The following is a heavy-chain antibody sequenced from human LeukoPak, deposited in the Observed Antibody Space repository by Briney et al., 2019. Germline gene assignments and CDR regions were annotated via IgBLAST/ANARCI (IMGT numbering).Heavy chain of an antibody. Sequence: ASVKVSCKASGYTFTSYGISWVRQAPGQGLEWMGWISAYNGNTNYAQKLQGRVTMTTDTSTSTAYMELRSLRSDDTAVYYCAKTPYSNYPYYYYYYMDVWGKGTTVTVSS. CDR2: ISAYNGNT. J-gene: IGHJ6*03. CDR3: AKTPYSNYPYYYYYYMDV. V-gene: IGHV1-18*01. CDR1: GYTFTSYG. D-gene: IGHD4-11*01.